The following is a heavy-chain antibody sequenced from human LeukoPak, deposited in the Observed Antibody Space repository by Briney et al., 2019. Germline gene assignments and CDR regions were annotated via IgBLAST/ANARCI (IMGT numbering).Heavy chain of an antibody. CDR3: ARASDTIVARNYYYMDV. CDR1: RYTFTGYY. Sequence: ASVKVSCKASRYTFTGYYMHWVRQAPGQGLEWMGIINPSGGSTSYAQKFQGRVTMTRDTSTSTVYMELSSLRSEDTAVYYCARASDTIVARNYYYMDVWGKGTTVTISS. CDR2: INPSGGST. V-gene: IGHV1-46*01. D-gene: IGHD5-12*01. J-gene: IGHJ6*03.